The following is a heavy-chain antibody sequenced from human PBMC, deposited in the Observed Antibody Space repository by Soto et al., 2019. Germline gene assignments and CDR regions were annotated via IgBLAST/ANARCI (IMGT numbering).Heavy chain of an antibody. D-gene: IGHD1-7*01. CDR2: MNPNSGNT. CDR1: GYTFTSYD. CDR3: ARERTGPNYFDY. Sequence: QVQLVQSGAEVKKPGASVKVSCKASGYTFTSYDINWVRQATGQGLEWMGWMNPNSGNTAYAQKFQGRITMTRNTSISTAYMELSSLRSEDTAVYYCARERTGPNYFDYWGQGTLVTVSS. V-gene: IGHV1-8*01. J-gene: IGHJ4*02.